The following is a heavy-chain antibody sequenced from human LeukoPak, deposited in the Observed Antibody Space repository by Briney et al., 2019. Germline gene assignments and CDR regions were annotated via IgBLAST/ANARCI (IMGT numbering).Heavy chain of an antibody. J-gene: IGHJ5*02. CDR2: TYYTGST. V-gene: IGHV4-59*08. CDR1: GGSITSHY. D-gene: IGHD3-16*01. CDR3: ARHRDSLGFHNWFDP. Sequence: PSETLSLTCTVSGGSITSHYWSWIRQSPGKGLEWIGFTYYTGSTNSNPPLKRRVTMSADPSKNQVSLRLVSVTAADTAIYYCARHRDSLGFHNWFDPWGQGALVTVSS.